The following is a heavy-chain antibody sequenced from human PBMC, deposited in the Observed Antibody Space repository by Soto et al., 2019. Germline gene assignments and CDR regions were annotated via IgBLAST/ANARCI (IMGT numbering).Heavy chain of an antibody. V-gene: IGHV4-31*03. Sequence: QVQLQESGPGLVKPSQTLSLTCTVSGGSISSGGYYWSWIRQLPGKGLEWIGYIYYSGSTYYNPSLKSRXXIXVXXSKNQFSLKLSSVTAADTAVYYCARAGTRTSIGGYWGQGTLVTVSS. CDR3: ARAGTRTSIGGY. D-gene: IGHD3-10*01. J-gene: IGHJ4*02. CDR2: IYYSGST. CDR1: GGSISSGGYY.